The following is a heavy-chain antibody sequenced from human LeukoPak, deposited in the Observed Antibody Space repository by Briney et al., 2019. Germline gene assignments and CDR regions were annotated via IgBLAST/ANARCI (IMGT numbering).Heavy chain of an antibody. CDR1: GFTVSSNY. J-gene: IGHJ4*02. D-gene: IGHD6-19*01. V-gene: IGHV3-48*02. CDR3: ARVGRAVAGKGDFDF. CDR2: TSSSSSSI. Sequence: GGSLRLSCAASGFTVSSNYMNWVRQAAGKGLEWVSYTSSSSSSIYYADSVKGRFTISRDNAKNSLFLQMNSLRDEDTAVYHCARVGRAVAGKGDFDFWGQGTLVTVSS.